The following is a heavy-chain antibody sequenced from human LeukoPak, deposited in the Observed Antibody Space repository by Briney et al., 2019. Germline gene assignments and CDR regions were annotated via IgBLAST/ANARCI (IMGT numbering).Heavy chain of an antibody. CDR3: ARDVSGKAYYYYYYGMDV. CDR1: GFTFSRYS. J-gene: IGHJ6*02. Sequence: GGPLSLSCAASGFTFSRYSMNWVRQAPGKGLEGVSYIISSSSTIYYADSVKGRFTISRDNAKNSLYLQMNSLRAEDTAVYYCARDVSGKAYYYYYYGMDVWGQGTTVTVSS. D-gene: IGHD3-3*02. V-gene: IGHV3-48*01. CDR2: IISSSSTI.